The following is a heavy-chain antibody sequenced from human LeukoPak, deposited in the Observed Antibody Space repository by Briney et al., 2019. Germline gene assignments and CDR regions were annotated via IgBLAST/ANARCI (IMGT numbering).Heavy chain of an antibody. CDR1: VGSPSGYY. CDR2: INHSGST. CDR3: ASEAPSFPRTTPWLRAPNQITFQH. Sequence: SETLSPTSAVYVGSPSGYYWSWIRQPPGKGREGIGEINHSGSTNYNPSPKSRVTISVDTSKNQFSLKLSSVTAADTAVYYCASEAPSFPRTTPWLRAPNQITFQHWGQGTLVTVSS. D-gene: IGHD1-14*01. V-gene: IGHV4-34*01. J-gene: IGHJ1*01.